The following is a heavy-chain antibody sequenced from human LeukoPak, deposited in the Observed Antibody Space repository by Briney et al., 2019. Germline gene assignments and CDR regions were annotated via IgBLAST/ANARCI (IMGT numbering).Heavy chain of an antibody. CDR2: TYYRSKWYS. CDR1: GDSVSRNSTA. V-gene: IGHV6-1*01. Sequence: SQTLSLTCAISGDSVSRNSTACNWIRQSPSRGLEWLGSTYYRSKWYSDYAVAVKSRITINPDTAKNQFSLQLNSVTPEDTAVYYCVRGGQGDGYSADEAFDIWGQGTMVTVSS. D-gene: IGHD5-24*01. CDR3: VRGGQGDGYSADEAFDI. J-gene: IGHJ3*02.